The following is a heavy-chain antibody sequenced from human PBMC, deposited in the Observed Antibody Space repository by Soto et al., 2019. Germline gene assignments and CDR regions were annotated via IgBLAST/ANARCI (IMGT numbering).Heavy chain of an antibody. CDR1: GITFDTYA. V-gene: IGHV3-23*01. Sequence: PGGSLRLSCAASGITFDTYAMNWVRQAPGKGLAWVSAIGTDSHTYYADSVKGRFTISRDNSRTTLYLQMNSLRAEDTALYYCVRKNPGTRPFDYWGQGTLVTVSS. J-gene: IGHJ4*01. CDR2: IGTDSHT. CDR3: VRKNPGTRPFDY. D-gene: IGHD6-6*01.